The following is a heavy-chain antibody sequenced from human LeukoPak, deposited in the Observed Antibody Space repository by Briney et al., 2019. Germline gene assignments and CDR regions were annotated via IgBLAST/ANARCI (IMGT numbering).Heavy chain of an antibody. V-gene: IGHV3-11*01. CDR1: GFTFSDYY. D-gene: IGHD4-23*01. CDR2: ISGSGSTV. J-gene: IGHJ5*01. CDR3: ARDRGNSDPGDWFDS. Sequence: GGSLRLSCAASGFTFSDYYMSWIRQAPGKGLEWVSYISGSGSTVYYAASVRGRFTISRDNAKDSLFLQMNSLRAEDTAVYYCARDRGNSDPGDWFDSWGQGTLVTVSS.